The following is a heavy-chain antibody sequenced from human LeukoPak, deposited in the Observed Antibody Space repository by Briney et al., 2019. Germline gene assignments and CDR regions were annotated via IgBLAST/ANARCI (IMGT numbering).Heavy chain of an antibody. V-gene: IGHV3-30*18. CDR1: GFTFSSYG. D-gene: IGHD5-12*01. CDR3: AKDGGSGYVKPRYYFDY. CDR2: ISYDGSNK. Sequence: PGRSLRLSRAASGFTFSSYGMHWVRQAPGKGLEWVAVISYDGSNKYYADSVKGRFTISRDNSKNTLYLQMNSLRAEDTAVYYCAKDGGSGYVKPRYYFDYWGQGTLVTVSS. J-gene: IGHJ4*02.